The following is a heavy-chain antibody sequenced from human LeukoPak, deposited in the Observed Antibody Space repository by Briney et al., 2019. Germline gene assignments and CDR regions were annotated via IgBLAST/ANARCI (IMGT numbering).Heavy chain of an antibody. CDR1: GFTFSSYA. V-gene: IGHV3-23*01. D-gene: IGHD1-1*01. Sequence: GGSLRLSCVVSGFTFSSYAMSWVRQAPGRGLEWVSTISGSGDTTYYAYSVKGRFTIPRDNAKSSLYLQLNDLRAEDTAVYYCVRDFQWSLESWGQGTPVTVSS. CDR2: ISGSGDTT. CDR3: VRDFQWSLES. J-gene: IGHJ5*02.